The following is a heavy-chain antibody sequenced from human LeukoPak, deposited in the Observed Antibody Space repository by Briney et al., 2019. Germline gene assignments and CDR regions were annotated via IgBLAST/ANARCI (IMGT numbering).Heavy chain of an antibody. D-gene: IGHD3-22*01. Sequence: GGSLRLSCAASGFTVSSNYMSWVRQAPGKGLEWVSVIYSGGSTYYADSVKGRFTISRDNSKNTLYLQMNSLRAEDTAVYYCARDTNYYDSSGYTGPWGQGTLVTVSS. V-gene: IGHV3-53*01. CDR1: GFTVSSNY. CDR2: IYSGGST. J-gene: IGHJ5*02. CDR3: ARDTNYYDSSGYTGP.